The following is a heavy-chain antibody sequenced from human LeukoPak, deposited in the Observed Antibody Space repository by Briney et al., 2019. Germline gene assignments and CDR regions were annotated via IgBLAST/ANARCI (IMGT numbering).Heavy chain of an antibody. CDR3: ARAVWFGELLYNGFDY. V-gene: IGHV1-69*06. CDR1: GYTFTGYY. CDR2: IIPIFGTA. J-gene: IGHJ4*02. Sequence: SVKVSCKASGYTFTGYYMHWVRQAPGQGLDWMGGIIPIFGTANYAQKFQGRVTITADKSTSTAYMELSSLRSEDTAVYYCARAVWFGELLYNGFDYWGQGTLVTVSS. D-gene: IGHD3-10*01.